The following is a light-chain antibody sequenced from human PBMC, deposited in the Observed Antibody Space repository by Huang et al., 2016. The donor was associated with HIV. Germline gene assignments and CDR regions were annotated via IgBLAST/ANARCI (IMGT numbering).Light chain of an antibody. Sequence: DIVMTQSPDSLAVSLGERATINCKSSQTILHDSDSRNYLSWYQQKPGQPPQLPIHWASMRKSGVPDRFIGSGSGTDFTLTISSLQAEDVAVYYCQQYYSSPFTFGPGTNVDI. CDR1: QTILHDSDSRNY. CDR3: QQYYSSPFT. CDR2: WAS. V-gene: IGKV4-1*01. J-gene: IGKJ3*01.